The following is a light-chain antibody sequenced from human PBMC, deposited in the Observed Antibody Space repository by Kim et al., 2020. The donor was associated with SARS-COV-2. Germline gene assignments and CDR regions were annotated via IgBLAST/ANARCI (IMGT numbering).Light chain of an antibody. V-gene: IGLV3-1*01. Sequence: VSVSPGQTASLTCAGDKLGDKYACWYQQKPGQSPVLVIYQDTKRPSGIPERFSGSNSGNTATLTISGTQAMDEAVYYCQAWDSSTVLGTGTKVTVL. CDR2: QDT. CDR3: QAWDSSTV. CDR1: KLGDKY. J-gene: IGLJ1*01.